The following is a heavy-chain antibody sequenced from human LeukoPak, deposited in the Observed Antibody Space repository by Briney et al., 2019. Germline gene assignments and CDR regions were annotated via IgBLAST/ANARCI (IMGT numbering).Heavy chain of an antibody. V-gene: IGHV1-46*01. Sequence: GASVKVSCKASGYTFTSYCMHWVRQAPGQGLEWMGIINPSGGSTSYAQKFQGRVTMTRDTSTSTVYMELSSLRSEDTAVYYCARVIEIGGSLDYWGQGTLVTVSS. CDR1: GYTFTSYC. CDR2: INPSGGST. D-gene: IGHD1-26*01. J-gene: IGHJ4*02. CDR3: ARVIEIGGSLDY.